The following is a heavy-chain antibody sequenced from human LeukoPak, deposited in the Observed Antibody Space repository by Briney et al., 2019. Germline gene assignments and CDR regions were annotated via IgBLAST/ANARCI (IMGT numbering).Heavy chain of an antibody. CDR2: ISESSTYI. J-gene: IGHJ6*04. V-gene: IGHV3-21*01. CDR3: ARDDAATARASGMDV. Sequence: PGGSLRLSCVASGFTLSSDSMNWVRQAPGKGLEWVSYISESSTYIYYAKSVKGRFTISRDNAKNSLYLQMNSLRGEDTAVYYCARDDAATARASGMDVWGKGTTVTVSS. CDR1: GFTLSSDS. D-gene: IGHD6-6*01.